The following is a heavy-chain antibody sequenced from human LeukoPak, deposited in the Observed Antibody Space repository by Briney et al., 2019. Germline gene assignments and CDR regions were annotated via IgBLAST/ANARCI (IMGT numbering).Heavy chain of an antibody. CDR3: ARDQRAHTSRQDY. CDR2: ISVYNGNI. D-gene: IGHD6-25*01. V-gene: IGHV1-18*01. J-gene: IGHJ4*02. Sequence: GASVNVSCKASGYTFTSYGFSWVRQAPGQGLEWMGWISVYNGNIKYAQKLQGRITLTTDTSTSTAYMELRSLRSDDTAVYYCARDQRAHTSRQDYWGQGTLVTVSS. CDR1: GYTFTSYG.